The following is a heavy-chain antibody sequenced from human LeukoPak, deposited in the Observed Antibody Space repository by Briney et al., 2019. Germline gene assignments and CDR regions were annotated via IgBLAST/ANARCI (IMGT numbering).Heavy chain of an antibody. CDR3: ARSLYSSSFDY. CDR1: GFCLSAFW. Sequence: GGSLRLSCVASGFCLSAFWMNWVRQAPGKGLEWVATIGKDGSEKYYVDFVKGRFTISRDNAKNSVFLQMNSLRAEDTAVYYCARSLYSSSFDYWGQGTLVTVSS. CDR2: IGKDGSEK. V-gene: IGHV3-7*01. D-gene: IGHD6-6*01. J-gene: IGHJ4*02.